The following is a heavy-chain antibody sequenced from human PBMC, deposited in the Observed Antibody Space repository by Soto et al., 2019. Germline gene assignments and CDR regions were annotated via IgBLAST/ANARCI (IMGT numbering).Heavy chain of an antibody. CDR3: AKAPWGPIERGYWFDP. CDR1: GFTFSSYA. V-gene: IGHV3-23*01. D-gene: IGHD1-1*01. J-gene: IGHJ5*02. Sequence: GGSLRLSCAASGFTFSSYAMSWVRQAPGKGLEWVSAISGSGGSTYYADSVKGRFTISRDNSKNTLYLQMNSLRAEDTAVYYCAKAPWGPIERGYWFDPWGQGTLVTVSS. CDR2: ISGSGGST.